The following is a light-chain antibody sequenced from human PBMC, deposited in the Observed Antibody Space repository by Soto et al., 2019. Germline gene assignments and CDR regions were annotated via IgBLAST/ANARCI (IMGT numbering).Light chain of an antibody. CDR1: SSDVGSYNL. Sequence: SVLTQPASVSGSPGQSITISCTGTSSDVGSYNLVSWYQQHPGKAPKLMIYDVSNRPSGVSNRFSGSKSGNTASLTISGLQAEDEADYYCSSYTSSSPYVFGTGTKVTI. V-gene: IGLV2-14*02. J-gene: IGLJ1*01. CDR3: SSYTSSSPYV. CDR2: DVS.